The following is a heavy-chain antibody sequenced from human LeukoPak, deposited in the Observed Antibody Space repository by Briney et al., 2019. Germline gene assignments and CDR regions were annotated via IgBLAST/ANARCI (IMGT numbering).Heavy chain of an antibody. CDR1: GFTFSSYA. V-gene: IGHV3-23*01. D-gene: IGHD5-24*01. CDR3: TGRWLPFDY. J-gene: IGHJ4*02. CDR2: ISGSGGST. Sequence: GGSLRLSCAASGFTFSSYAMSWVRQAPGKGLEWVSTISGSGGSTYYADSVKGRFTISRDNSKNMLYVQMNSLRAEDTAVYYCTGRWLPFDYWGRGTLVTVSS.